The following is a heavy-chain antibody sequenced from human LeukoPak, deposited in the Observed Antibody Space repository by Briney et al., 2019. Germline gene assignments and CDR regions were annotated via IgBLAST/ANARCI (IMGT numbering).Heavy chain of an antibody. J-gene: IGHJ4*02. CDR3: ARQGVVVPAAPYYFDY. V-gene: IGHV4-34*01. Sequence: SETLSLTCTVHGGSFSGYYWSWIRQPPGKGLEWIGEINHSGSTNYNPSLKSRVTISVDTSKNQFSLKLSSVTAADTAVYYCARQGVVVPAAPYYFDYWGQGTLVTVSS. CDR1: GGSFSGYY. CDR2: INHSGST. D-gene: IGHD2-2*01.